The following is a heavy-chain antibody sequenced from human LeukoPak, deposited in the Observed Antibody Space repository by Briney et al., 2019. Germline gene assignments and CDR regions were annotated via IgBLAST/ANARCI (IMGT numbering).Heavy chain of an antibody. CDR2: IYYSGST. J-gene: IGHJ6*03. V-gene: IGHV4-39*01. Sequence: PSETLSLTCTVSGGSISSSSYYWGWIRQPPGKGLEWIGSIYYSGSTYYNPSLKSRVTISVDTSKNQFSLRLSSVTAADTAVYYCARLDSSSWYYYYMDVWGKGTTVTVSS. CDR3: ARLDSSSWYYYYMDV. CDR1: GGSISSSSYY. D-gene: IGHD6-13*01.